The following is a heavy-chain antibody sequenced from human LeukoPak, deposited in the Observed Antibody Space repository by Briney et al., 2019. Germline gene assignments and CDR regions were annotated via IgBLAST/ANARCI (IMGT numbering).Heavy chain of an antibody. V-gene: IGHV4-59*01. Sequence: SETLSLTCTVSGGSISSYYWSWIRQPPGKGLEWIGYMYYSGSTNYNPSLKSRVTISVDTSKNQFSLKLSSVTAADTAVYYCARGSYGTFQHWGQGTLVTVSS. CDR1: GGSISSYY. J-gene: IGHJ1*01. D-gene: IGHD4-17*01. CDR2: MYYSGST. CDR3: ARGSYGTFQH.